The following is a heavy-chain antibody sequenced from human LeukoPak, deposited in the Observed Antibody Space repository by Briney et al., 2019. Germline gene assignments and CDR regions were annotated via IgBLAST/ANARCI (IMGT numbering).Heavy chain of an antibody. CDR2: IKSKTDGGTT. D-gene: IGHD5-12*01. CDR3: TTTDIVATIGASHFDY. Sequence: GGSLRLSCAASGFTFSNAWMSWVRQAPGKGLEWVGRIKSKTDGGTTDYAAPVKGRFTISRDDSKNTLYLQMNSLKTEDTAVYYRTTTDIVATIGASHFDYWGQGTLVTVSP. J-gene: IGHJ4*02. CDR1: GFTFSNAW. V-gene: IGHV3-15*01.